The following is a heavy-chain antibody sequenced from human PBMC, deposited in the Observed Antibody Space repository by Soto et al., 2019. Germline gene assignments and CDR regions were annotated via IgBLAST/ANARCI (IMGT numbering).Heavy chain of an antibody. CDR1: GDSFSTSNW. V-gene: IGHV4-4*02. J-gene: IGHJ5*02. D-gene: IGHD3-10*01. CDR3: ASIHYYGSGSFWFDP. Sequence: QVQLQESGPGLVKPSGTLSLTCAVSGDSFSTSNWWSWVRQPPGKGLEWIGEIYHTGSTNYNPSLKSRVNMSIAKYKNQFSLNVNSVTAADTAVYYCASIHYYGSGSFWFDPWGQGTLVTVSS. CDR2: IYHTGST.